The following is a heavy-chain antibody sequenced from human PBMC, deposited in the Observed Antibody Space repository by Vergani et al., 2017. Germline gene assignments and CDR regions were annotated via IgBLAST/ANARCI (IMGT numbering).Heavy chain of an antibody. V-gene: IGHV3-33*01. Sequence: QVQLVESGGGVVQPGRSLRLSCAASGFTFSSYGMHWVRQAPGKGLEWVAVIWYDGSNKYYADSVKGRFPISRDNSKNTLYLQMNSLRAEDTAVYYCARDEYSSSWYYFDYWGQGTLVTVSS. CDR1: GFTFSSYG. CDR2: IWYDGSNK. CDR3: ARDEYSSSWYYFDY. D-gene: IGHD6-13*01. J-gene: IGHJ4*02.